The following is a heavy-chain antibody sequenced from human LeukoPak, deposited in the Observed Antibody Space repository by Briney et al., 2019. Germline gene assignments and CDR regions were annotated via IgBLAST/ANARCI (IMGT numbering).Heavy chain of an antibody. Sequence: PGGSLRLSCAASGFTFSSYGMSWVRQAPGKGLEWVSAISGSGGSTYYADSVKGRFTISRDNSKNTLYLQMNSLRAEDTAVYYCAKVHTSDDAFDIWGQGTMVTVSS. CDR2: ISGSGGST. V-gene: IGHV3-23*01. CDR3: AKVHTSDDAFDI. CDR1: GFTFSSYG. J-gene: IGHJ3*02. D-gene: IGHD2/OR15-2a*01.